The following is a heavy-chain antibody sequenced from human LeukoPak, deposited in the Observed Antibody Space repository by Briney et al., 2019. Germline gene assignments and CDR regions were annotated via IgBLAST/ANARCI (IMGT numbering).Heavy chain of an antibody. CDR2: ISAYNGNT. D-gene: IGHD5-12*01. J-gene: IGHJ4*02. V-gene: IGHV1-18*01. CDR1: GYTFTSYG. CDR3: ARDVRGSVATIGLFDY. Sequence: GASVKVSCKASGYTFTSYGISWVRQAPGQGLEWMGWISAYNGNTNYAQKLQGRVTMTTDTSTSTAYMELRSLRSDDTAVYYCARDVRGSVATIGLFDYWGQGTLVTVSS.